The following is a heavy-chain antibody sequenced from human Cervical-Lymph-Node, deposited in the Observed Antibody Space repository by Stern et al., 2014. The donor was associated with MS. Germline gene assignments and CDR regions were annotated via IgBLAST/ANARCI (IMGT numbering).Heavy chain of an antibody. V-gene: IGHV3-9*01. D-gene: IGHD3-3*01. CDR2: MSGSGTKI. J-gene: IGHJ6*02. CDR3: ATANYEFGYYGMDV. Sequence: EVQLVESGGGLVQPGRSLRLSCAAAGFAFDDYAMHWVRQAPGQGLEWVSGMSGSGTKIGYADSVKGRFAISRDNAKNSLFLQMNNLRAEDTALYYCATANYEFGYYGMDVWGQGTAVTVS. CDR1: GFAFDDYA.